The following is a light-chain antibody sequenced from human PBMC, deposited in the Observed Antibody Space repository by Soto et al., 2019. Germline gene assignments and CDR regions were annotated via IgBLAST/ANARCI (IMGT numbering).Light chain of an antibody. Sequence: QSVLTQPASVSGSPGQSITISCTGTSSDVGGYNYVSWYQQHPGKAPKLMIYDVSNRPSGVSNRFSGSKSGNTASLTISGLQAEDEADYYCSSYTSSSPFVFGTETKLTVL. CDR3: SSYTSSSPFV. CDR1: SSDVGGYNY. V-gene: IGLV2-14*01. CDR2: DVS. J-gene: IGLJ1*01.